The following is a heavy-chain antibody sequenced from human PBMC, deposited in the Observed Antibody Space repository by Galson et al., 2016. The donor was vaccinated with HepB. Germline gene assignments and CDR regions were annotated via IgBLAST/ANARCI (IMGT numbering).Heavy chain of an antibody. CDR3: ARGDSDENSCCWFDP. J-gene: IGHJ5*02. CDR1: AYTFSDYY. V-gene: IGHV1-2*02. D-gene: IGHD5-12*01. CDR2: INPNSGGT. Sequence: SVKVSCKASAYTFSDYYVHWVRQAPGQGLEWMGWINPNSGGTVYAQKFRGRVTMTRDMSISTAHMELSSLTSDDTAVYFCARGDSDENSCCWFDPWGQGTLVTVSS.